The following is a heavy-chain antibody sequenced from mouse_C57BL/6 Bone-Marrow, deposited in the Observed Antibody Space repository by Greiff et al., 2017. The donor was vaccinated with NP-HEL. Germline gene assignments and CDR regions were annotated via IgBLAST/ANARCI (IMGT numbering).Heavy chain of an antibody. CDR1: GYAFTNYL. CDR3: ARRGITTVVPFAY. J-gene: IGHJ3*01. D-gene: IGHD1-1*01. Sequence: VKLKQSGAELVRPGTSVKVSCKASGYAFTNYLIEWVKQRPGQGLEWIGVINPGSGGTNYNEKFKGKATLTADKSSSTAYMQLSSLTSEDSAVYFCARRGITTVVPFAYWGQGTLVTVSA. V-gene: IGHV1-54*01. CDR2: INPGSGGT.